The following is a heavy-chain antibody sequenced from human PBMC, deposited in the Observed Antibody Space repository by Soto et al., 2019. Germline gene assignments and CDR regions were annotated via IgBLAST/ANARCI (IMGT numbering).Heavy chain of an antibody. CDR1: GVSLNSGHYY. D-gene: IGHD2-15*01. J-gene: IGHJ4*02. V-gene: IGHV4-39*01. Sequence: SETLSLTCSVSGVSLNSGHYYWVWVRQSPGKGLAWIASVYYDESTYYNPSLKSRVTISIDKPRNQFPLTLKSVTAADTAVYYCGKVLIGATRHADVDSWGQGARVTVSS. CDR3: GKVLIGATRHADVDS. CDR2: VYYDEST.